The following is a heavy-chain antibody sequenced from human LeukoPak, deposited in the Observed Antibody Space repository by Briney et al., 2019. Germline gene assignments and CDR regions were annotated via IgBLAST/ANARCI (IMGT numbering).Heavy chain of an antibody. CDR1: GFTFSNDW. V-gene: IGHV3-74*01. D-gene: IGHD2-15*01. J-gene: IGHJ4*02. CDR2: ISGDGTTT. CDR3: AGTWSFDY. Sequence: GGSLRLSCAVSGFTFSNDWRQWVRQAPGKGLLLVSRISGDGTTTNYADSVKGRFTISRDTAKNMLYLQMDSLRAEDTAVYYCAGTWSFDYWGQGTLVTVSS.